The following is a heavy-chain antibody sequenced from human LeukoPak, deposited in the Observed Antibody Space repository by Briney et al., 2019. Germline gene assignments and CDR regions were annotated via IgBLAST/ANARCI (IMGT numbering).Heavy chain of an antibody. CDR2: RSYSGSV. CDR1: GGSISSYF. CDR3: ARGGRGDGRRIDY. V-gene: IGHV4-59*01. Sequence: SETLSLTCTVSGGSISSYFWSWIRQPPGKGLEWIGYRSYSGSVNYNPSLKSRVTLSVDTPRNQFSLILTSVTAADTAVYYCARGGRGDGRRIDYWGQGTLVTVSS. D-gene: IGHD5-24*01. J-gene: IGHJ4*02.